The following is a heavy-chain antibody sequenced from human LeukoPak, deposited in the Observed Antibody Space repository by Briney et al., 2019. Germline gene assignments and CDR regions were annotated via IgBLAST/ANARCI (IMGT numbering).Heavy chain of an antibody. CDR1: AYTFTSYY. V-gene: IGHV1-46*01. Sequence: GASVKVSCKASAYTFTSYYMHWVRQAPGQGLEWMGIINPSGGSTSYAQKFQGRVTMTRDTSTSTVYMELSSLRSEDTAVYYCARDQYDSIGYYYAAFHIWAQGTMVTVSS. D-gene: IGHD3-22*01. J-gene: IGHJ3*02. CDR2: INPSGGST. CDR3: ARDQYDSIGYYYAAFHI.